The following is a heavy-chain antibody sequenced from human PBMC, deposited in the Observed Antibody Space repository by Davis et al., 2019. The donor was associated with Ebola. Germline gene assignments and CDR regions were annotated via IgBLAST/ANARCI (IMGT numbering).Heavy chain of an antibody. Sequence: AASVKVSCKASGYTFTSYGISWVRQAPGQGLEWMGWISPYNGNTNYAQKLQGRVTMTTDTSTSTAYMELRSLRSDDTAVYYCAREEVWFGELLRWYYGMDVWGQGTTVTVSS. CDR1: GYTFTSYG. D-gene: IGHD3-10*01. J-gene: IGHJ6*02. V-gene: IGHV1-18*01. CDR3: AREEVWFGELLRWYYGMDV. CDR2: ISPYNGNT.